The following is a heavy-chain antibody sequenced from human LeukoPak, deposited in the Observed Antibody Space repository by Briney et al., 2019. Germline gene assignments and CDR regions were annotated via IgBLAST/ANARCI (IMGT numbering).Heavy chain of an antibody. J-gene: IGHJ6*02. V-gene: IGHV3-33*01. D-gene: IGHD6-13*01. CDR3: ARVSYSSSWTIYYYYYGMDV. CDR1: SYG. Sequence: SYGMHWVRQAPGKGLEWVAVIWYDGSNKYYADSVKGRFTISRDNSKNTLYLQMNSLRAEDTAVYYCARVSYSSSWTIYYYYYGMDVWGQGTTVTVSS. CDR2: IWYDGSNK.